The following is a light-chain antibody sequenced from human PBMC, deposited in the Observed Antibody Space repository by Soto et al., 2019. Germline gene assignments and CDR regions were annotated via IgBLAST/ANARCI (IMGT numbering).Light chain of an antibody. CDR2: DDN. Sequence: YELTQPPSVSVAPGQTARITCGGNNIGSTSVHWYKQSPGQAPVLVVYDDNDRPSGIPERFSGFNSENTATLTITRVEAGDEADYYCQVWNISTDHYVFGTGTKVTVL. J-gene: IGLJ1*01. CDR3: QVWNISTDHYV. V-gene: IGLV3-21*02. CDR1: NIGSTS.